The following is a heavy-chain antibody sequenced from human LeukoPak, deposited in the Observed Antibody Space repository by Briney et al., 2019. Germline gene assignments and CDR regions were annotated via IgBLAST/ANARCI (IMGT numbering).Heavy chain of an antibody. CDR2: IKQDGSEK. Sequence: GASLRLSCAAPGFTFSSYWMNWVRQAPGKGLEWVANIKQDGSEKYYVDSVKGRFTISRDNAKSSLYLQMNSLRVEDTAVYYCATSRTLDHWGQVTLVTVTS. J-gene: IGHJ4*02. V-gene: IGHV3-7*05. CDR1: GFTFSSYW. CDR3: ATSRTLDH.